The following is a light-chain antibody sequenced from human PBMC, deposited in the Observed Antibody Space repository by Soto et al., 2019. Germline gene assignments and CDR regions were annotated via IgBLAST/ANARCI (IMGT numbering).Light chain of an antibody. CDR2: GAS. V-gene: IGKV3-15*01. J-gene: IGKJ1*01. CDR1: QSVSSD. CDR3: QQYNNWPWT. Sequence: MTQSPATLSVSPGESSTLSCRASQSVSSDLAWYQQKPGQAPRLLIYGASTRATGIPARFSGSGSGTEFTLTISSLQSEDFAVYYCQQYNNWPWTFGQGTKVDI.